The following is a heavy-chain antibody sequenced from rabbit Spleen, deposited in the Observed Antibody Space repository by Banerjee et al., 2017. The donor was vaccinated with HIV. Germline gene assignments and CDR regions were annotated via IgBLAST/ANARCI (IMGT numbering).Heavy chain of an antibody. CDR2: IDPVFGIT. V-gene: IGHV1S47*01. Sequence: EQLEESGGGLVKPEGSLTLSCKASGFDFSSYGVNWVRQAQGKGLDWIGYIDPVFGITVYASCVQGRFTISRENTQNTVSLQMNSLTAADTATYFCVIEVAARFNLWGPGTLFTVS. D-gene: IGHD4-1*01. CDR3: VIEVAARFNL. CDR1: GFDFSSYG. J-gene: IGHJ4*01.